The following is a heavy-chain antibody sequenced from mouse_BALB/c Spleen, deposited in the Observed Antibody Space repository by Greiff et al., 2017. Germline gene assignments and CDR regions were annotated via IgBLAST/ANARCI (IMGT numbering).Heavy chain of an antibody. D-gene: IGHD2-2*01. CDR2: IWSGGST. J-gene: IGHJ4*01. V-gene: IGHV2-2*02. CDR1: GFSLTSYG. Sequence: VKLQQSGPGLVQPSQSLSITCTVSGFSLTSYGVHWVRQSPGKGLEWLGVIWSGGSTDYNAAFISRLSISKDNSKSQVFFKMNSLQANDTAIYYCARKGEGYDVLYAMDYWGQGTSVTVSS. CDR3: ARKGEGYDVLYAMDY.